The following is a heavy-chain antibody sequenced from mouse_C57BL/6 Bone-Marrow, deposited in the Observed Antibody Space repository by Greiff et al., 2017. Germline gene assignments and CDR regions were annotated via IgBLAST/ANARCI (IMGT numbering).Heavy chain of an antibody. D-gene: IGHD1-1*01. CDR3: ARYPYYYGRAMDY. CDR2: IDPNSGGT. Sequence: QVQLQQPGAELVKPGASVKLSCKASGYTFTSYWMHWVKQRPGRGLEWIGRIDPNSGGTKYNEKFKSKATLTVDKPSSTAYTQLSSLTSEDSAVYYCARYPYYYGRAMDYWGQGTSVTVSS. J-gene: IGHJ4*01. V-gene: IGHV1-72*01. CDR1: GYTFTSYW.